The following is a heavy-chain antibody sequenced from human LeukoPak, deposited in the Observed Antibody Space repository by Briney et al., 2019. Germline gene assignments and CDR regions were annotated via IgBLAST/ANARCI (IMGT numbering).Heavy chain of an antibody. D-gene: IGHD1-26*01. CDR3: AREASLSGSYPSHSFDY. CDR1: GYTFTSYD. CDR2: MNPNSGNT. Sequence: ASVKASCKASGYTFTSYDINWVRQATGQGLEWMGWMNPNSGNTGYAQKFQGRVTMTRNTSISTAYMELSSLRSEDTAVYYCAREASLSGSYPSHSFDYWGQGTLVTVSS. V-gene: IGHV1-8*01. J-gene: IGHJ4*02.